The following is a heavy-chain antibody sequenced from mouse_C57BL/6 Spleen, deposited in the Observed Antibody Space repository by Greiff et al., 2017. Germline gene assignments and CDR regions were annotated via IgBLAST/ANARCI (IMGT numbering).Heavy chain of an antibody. CDR3: ARGDYSHMDY. CDR1: GYTFTSYW. Sequence: QVQLQQPGAELVRPGTSVKLSCKASGYTFTSYWMHWVKQRPGQGLEWIGVIDPSDSYTNYNQKFKGKATLTVDTSSSTAYMQLSSLTSEDSAVYYCARGDYSHMDYWGQGTSVTVSS. D-gene: IGHD2-12*01. CDR2: IDPSDSYT. V-gene: IGHV1-59*01. J-gene: IGHJ4*01.